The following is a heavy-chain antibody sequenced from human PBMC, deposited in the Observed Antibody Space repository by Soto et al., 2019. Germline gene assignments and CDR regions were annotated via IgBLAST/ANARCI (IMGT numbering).Heavy chain of an antibody. CDR3: VKGSSCNNVLCYNEGWFGP. D-gene: IGHD3-10*02. CDR2: ISYDASHK. Sequence: PGGSLRLSCAASRFTFRSYSMHWVRQAPGKGLEWVAVISYDASHKYYADSVKGRFTISRDDSKNTLSLQMNSLRPEDTALYYRVKGSSCNNVLCYNEGWFGPWGQGTLVTVSS. CDR1: RFTFRSYS. J-gene: IGHJ5*02. V-gene: IGHV3-30-3*01.